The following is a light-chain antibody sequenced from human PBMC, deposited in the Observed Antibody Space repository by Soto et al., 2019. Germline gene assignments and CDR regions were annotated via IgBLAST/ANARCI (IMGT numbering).Light chain of an antibody. CDR1: QSVSGSY. CDR2: GAS. Sequence: EIVWTQSPGTLSLSPGARATLSCRASQSVSGSYLAWYQQKPGQAPRLLIYGASSRATGIPARFSGRGSGTDFTLTISSLEPEDFAVYYCQQYGSSPLTFGQGTKVDIK. CDR3: QQYGSSPLT. V-gene: IGKV3-20*01. J-gene: IGKJ4*01.